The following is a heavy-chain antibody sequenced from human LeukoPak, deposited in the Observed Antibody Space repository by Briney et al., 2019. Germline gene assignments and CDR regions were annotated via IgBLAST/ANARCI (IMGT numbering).Heavy chain of an antibody. CDR3: ARGTSGTDEFDP. CDR2: MNPNSGNT. J-gene: IGHJ5*02. D-gene: IGHD6-25*01. Sequence: QATGQXXXXMGWMNPNSGNTGYAQKFQGRVTMTRNTSISTAYMELSSLRSEDTAVYYCARGTSGTDEFDPWGQGTLVTVSS. V-gene: IGHV1-8*01.